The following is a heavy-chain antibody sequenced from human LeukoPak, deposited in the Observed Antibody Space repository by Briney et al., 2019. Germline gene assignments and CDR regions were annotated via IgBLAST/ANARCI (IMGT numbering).Heavy chain of an antibody. J-gene: IGHJ4*02. CDR2: INPNSGGT. Sequence: ASVKVSCKASGYTFTSYYMHWVRQAPGQGLEWMGWINPNSGGTNYAQKFQGRVTMTRNTSISTAYMELSSLRSEDTAVYYCARGARISGSYLLGYWGQGTLVTVSS. D-gene: IGHD1-26*01. V-gene: IGHV1-2*02. CDR3: ARGARISGSYLLGY. CDR1: GYTFTSYY.